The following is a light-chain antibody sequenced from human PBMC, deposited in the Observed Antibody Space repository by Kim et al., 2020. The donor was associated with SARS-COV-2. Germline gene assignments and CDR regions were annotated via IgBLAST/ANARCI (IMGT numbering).Light chain of an antibody. Sequence: PGERATLSCRASQSLNSNYFAWYQQKTGQAPRLLINGISRRATGIPDRFSGSGSGTDFTLAISRLEPEDFEVYFCQQYGSSPLTFGGGTKV. J-gene: IGKJ4*01. V-gene: IGKV3-20*01. CDR2: GIS. CDR1: QSLNSNY. CDR3: QQYGSSPLT.